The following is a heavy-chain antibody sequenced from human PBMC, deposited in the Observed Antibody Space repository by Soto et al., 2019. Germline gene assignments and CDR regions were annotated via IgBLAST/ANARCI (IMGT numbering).Heavy chain of an antibody. V-gene: IGHV3-9*01. D-gene: IGHD6-13*01. CDR2: ISWNGANR. Sequence: EVQLVESGGALVQPGGSLRLSCAASGFTFNDYDMHWVRQAPGKGLEWVSGISWNGANRVYADSVKGRFTISRDNAKKSLFLQMNSLRTEDTAFYYCAKISAAASSDYWGQGTLVTVSS. CDR1: GFTFNDYD. CDR3: AKISAAASSDY. J-gene: IGHJ4*02.